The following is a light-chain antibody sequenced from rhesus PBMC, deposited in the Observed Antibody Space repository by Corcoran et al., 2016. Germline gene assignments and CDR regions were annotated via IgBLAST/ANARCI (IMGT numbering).Light chain of an antibody. CDR3: QQHDNSPYT. J-gene: IGKJ3*01. Sequence: DIQMTQSPSSLSASVGDRVTITCRASQGISTWLAWYQQKPGKPPKLLSYRASNLETGVPSRFSGSVSGTDFTLNISSLQPEDIATYYCQQHDNSPYTFGPGTKLDIK. V-gene: IGKV1-69*01. CDR1: QGISTW. CDR2: RAS.